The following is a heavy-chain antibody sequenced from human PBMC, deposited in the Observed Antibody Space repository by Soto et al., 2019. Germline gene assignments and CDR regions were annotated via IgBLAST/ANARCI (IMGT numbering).Heavy chain of an antibody. CDR3: ARAHYCSSTSCYTGLDYYYYGMDV. V-gene: IGHV1-69*01. CDR1: GGTFSSYA. D-gene: IGHD2-2*02. CDR2: IIPILGTA. J-gene: IGHJ6*02. Sequence: QVQLVQSGAEVKKPGSSVKVSCKASGGTFSSYAISWVRQAPGQGLEWMGGIIPILGTANYAQKFQGRVTITADESTSTAYMELSSLRSEDTAVYYCARAHYCSSTSCYTGLDYYYYGMDVWGQGTTVTVSS.